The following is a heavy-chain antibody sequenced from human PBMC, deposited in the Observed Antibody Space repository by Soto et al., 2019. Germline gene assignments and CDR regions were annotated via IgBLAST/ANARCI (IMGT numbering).Heavy chain of an antibody. CDR3: ARDEYDFWSGYPNPTYYYYGMDV. J-gene: IGHJ6*02. CDR2: ISSSSSYI. Sequence: LRLSCAASGFTFSSYSMNWVRQAPGKGLEWVSSISSSSSYIYYADSVKGRFTISRDNAKNSLYLQMNSLRAEDTAVYYCARDEYDFWSGYPNPTYYYYGMDVWGQGTTVTVSS. V-gene: IGHV3-21*01. D-gene: IGHD3-3*01. CDR1: GFTFSSYS.